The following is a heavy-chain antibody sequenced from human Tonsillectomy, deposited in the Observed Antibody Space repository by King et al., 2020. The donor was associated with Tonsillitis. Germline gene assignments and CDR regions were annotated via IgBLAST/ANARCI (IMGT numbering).Heavy chain of an antibody. CDR3: AYSGSYHGAFDI. CDR2: ISAYNGDT. D-gene: IGHD1-26*01. CDR1: GYTFTNYG. J-gene: IGHJ3*02. V-gene: IGHV1-18*04. Sequence: VQLVQSGAEVKKPGASVKVSCKASGYTFTNYGIHWVRQAPGQGLEWMGWISAYNGDTNFAQKVQGRVTMTTDTSTKTAYMELKSLRSDDTAVYYCAYSGSYHGAFDIWGRGKMVTVSS.